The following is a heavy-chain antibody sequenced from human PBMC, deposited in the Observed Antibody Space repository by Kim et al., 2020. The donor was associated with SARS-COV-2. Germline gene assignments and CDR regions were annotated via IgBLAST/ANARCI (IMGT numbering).Heavy chain of an antibody. J-gene: IGHJ4*02. V-gene: IGHV3-7*03. CDR2: MKQDGRET. CDR3: ARGTRYSTTWYDY. Sequence: GGSLRLSCAASGFTITTYWMSWVRQAPGKGLEWVANMKQDGRETYYVDSVKGRFTISRDNAKNSLYLQMNSLRAEDTAVYYCARGTRYSTTWYDYWGQGTLVTVSS. D-gene: IGHD6-13*01. CDR1: GFTITTYW.